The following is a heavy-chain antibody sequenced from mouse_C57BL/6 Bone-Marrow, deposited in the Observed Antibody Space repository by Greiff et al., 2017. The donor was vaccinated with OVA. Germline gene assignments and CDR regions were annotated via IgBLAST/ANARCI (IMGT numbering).Heavy chain of an antibody. D-gene: IGHD2-3*01. CDR2: INPGSGGT. Sequence: QVQLQQSGAELVRPGTSVKVSCKASGYAFTNYLIEWVKQRPGQGLEWIGVINPGSGGTNYNEKFKGKATLTADKSSSTAYMQLSSLTSEDSAVYVGARYHDGYYGAMDYWGQGTSVTVSS. CDR1: GYAFTNYL. CDR3: ARYHDGYYGAMDY. J-gene: IGHJ4*01. V-gene: IGHV1-54*01.